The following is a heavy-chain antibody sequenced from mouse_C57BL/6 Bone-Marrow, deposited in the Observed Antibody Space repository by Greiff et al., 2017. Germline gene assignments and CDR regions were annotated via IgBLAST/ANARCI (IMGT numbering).Heavy chain of an antibody. CDR1: GYTFTSYG. V-gene: IGHV1-81*01. D-gene: IGHD2-3*01. CDR2: IYPRSGNT. Sequence: VQLVESGAELARPGASVKLSCKASGYTFTSYGISWVKQRTGQGLEWIGEIYPRSGNTYYNEKFKGKATLTADKSSSTAYMELRSLTSEDSAVYFCARDGYYPYYYGMDYWGQGTSVTVSS. J-gene: IGHJ4*01. CDR3: ARDGYYPYYYGMDY.